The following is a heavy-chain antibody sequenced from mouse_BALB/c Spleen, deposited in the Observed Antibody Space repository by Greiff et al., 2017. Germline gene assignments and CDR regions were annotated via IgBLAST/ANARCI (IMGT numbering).Heavy chain of an antibody. J-gene: IGHJ2*01. D-gene: IGHD1-1*01. CDR2: ISYSGST. CDR3: ARYGGYYDY. V-gene: IGHV3-2*02. CDR1: GYSITSDYA. Sequence: DVKLVESGPGLVKPSQSLSLTCTVTGYSITSDYAWNWIRQFPGNKLEWMGYISYSGSTSYNPSLKSRISITRDTSKNQFFLQLNSVTTEDTATYYCARYGGYYDYWGQGTTLTVSS.